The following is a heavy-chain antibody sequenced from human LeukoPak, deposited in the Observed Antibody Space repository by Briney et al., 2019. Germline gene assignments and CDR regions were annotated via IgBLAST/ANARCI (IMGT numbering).Heavy chain of an antibody. CDR3: ARGAYDFLTGRYLTFDY. CDR1: GFTFSSYS. J-gene: IGHJ4*02. D-gene: IGHD3-9*01. V-gene: IGHV3-21*01. CDR2: ISSSSSYI. Sequence: GGSLRLSCAASGFTFSSYSMNWVRQAPGKGLEWVSSISSSSSYIYYADSVKGRFTISRDNAKNSLYLQMNSLRAEDTAVYYWARGAYDFLTGRYLTFDYGGQEPLVTVSS.